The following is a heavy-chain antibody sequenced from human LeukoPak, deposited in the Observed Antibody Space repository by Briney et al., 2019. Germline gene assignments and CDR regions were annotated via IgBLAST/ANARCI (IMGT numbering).Heavy chain of an antibody. CDR2: IRAYNGNT. CDR3: ARVTRILPNSFDI. D-gene: IGHD2-21*01. CDR1: GYTFTSYD. V-gene: IGHV1-18*01. J-gene: IGHJ3*02. Sequence: WASVKVSCKASGYTFTSYDISWVRQALGQGLEWMGWIRAYNGNTDYAQKLQGRVTMTTDTSTSTAYMELRSLRSDDTAVYYCARVTRILPNSFDIWGQGTMVTVSS.